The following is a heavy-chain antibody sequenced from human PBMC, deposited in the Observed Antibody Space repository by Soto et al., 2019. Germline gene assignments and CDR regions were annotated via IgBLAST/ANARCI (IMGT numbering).Heavy chain of an antibody. CDR2: MYYSGTT. Sequence: QLQLQESGPGLVKPSETLSLTCTVSGGSISSSDFYWGWLRQTPGKGLEFIGSMYYSGTTYYNPSLKSRVNTSVDTSKNQYTLKMISVTAADTAVDYCAVVDSTGNWFDPWGEGALVTVSS. CDR1: GGSISSSDFY. J-gene: IGHJ5*02. V-gene: IGHV4-39*01. CDR3: AVVDSTGNWFDP. D-gene: IGHD6-25*01.